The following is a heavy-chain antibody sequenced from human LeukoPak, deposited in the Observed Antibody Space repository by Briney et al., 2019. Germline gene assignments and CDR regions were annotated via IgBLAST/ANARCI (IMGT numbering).Heavy chain of an antibody. CDR3: ARAAAVTGAFRDNWFDP. V-gene: IGHV3-30-3*01. Sequence: PGGSLRLSCAASGFTFSRYDMHWVRQAPGKGLEWVAVISYDGGNEIYADSVKGRFTISRDNSKNTLYLQMNSLRAEDTAVYYCARAAAVTGAFRDNWFDPWGQGALATVSS. CDR2: ISYDGGNE. J-gene: IGHJ5*02. D-gene: IGHD6-19*01. CDR1: GFTFSRYD.